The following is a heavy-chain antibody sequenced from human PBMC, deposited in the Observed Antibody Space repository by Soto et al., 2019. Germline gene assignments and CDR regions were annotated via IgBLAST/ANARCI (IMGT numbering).Heavy chain of an antibody. V-gene: IGHV3-23*01. CDR2: ISGSGGST. J-gene: IGHJ4*02. CDR1: GFTFSSYA. D-gene: IGHD5-12*01. CDR3: AKDPIVATISYYFDY. Sequence: EVQLLESGGGLVQPGGSLRLSCAASGFTFSSYAMSWVRQAPGKGLEWVSAISGSGGSTYYADSVKGRFTISRDNSKNTQYLRMNSLRADDTAVYYCAKDPIVATISYYFDYWGQGTMVTVSS.